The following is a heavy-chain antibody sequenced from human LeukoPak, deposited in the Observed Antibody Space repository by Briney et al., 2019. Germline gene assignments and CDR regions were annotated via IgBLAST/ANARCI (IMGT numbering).Heavy chain of an antibody. Sequence: SETLSLTCTVSGGSISSGGYYWSWIRQPPGKGLEWIGYIYHSGSTYYNPSLKSRVTISVDTSKNQFSLKLSSVTAADTAVYYCARGQVLRFLEPNWFDPWGQGTLVTVSS. V-gene: IGHV4-30-2*05. D-gene: IGHD3-3*01. J-gene: IGHJ5*02. CDR1: GGSISSGGYY. CDR3: ARGQVLRFLEPNWFDP. CDR2: IYHSGST.